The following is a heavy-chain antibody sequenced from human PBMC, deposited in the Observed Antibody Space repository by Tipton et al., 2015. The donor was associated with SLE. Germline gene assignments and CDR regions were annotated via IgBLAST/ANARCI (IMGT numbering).Heavy chain of an antibody. J-gene: IGHJ4*02. CDR1: GGSISDHF. CDR3: ARQKQWLDPRIDY. Sequence: TLSLTCTVSGGSISDHFWSWIRQPPRKGLEWIGTIYYSGSTFYNPSLRSRLTFSEDTSKNQFSLKLTSVTAADTAVYYCARQKQWLDPRIDYWGQGTLVTVSS. V-gene: IGHV4-59*04. D-gene: IGHD6-19*01. CDR2: IYYSGST.